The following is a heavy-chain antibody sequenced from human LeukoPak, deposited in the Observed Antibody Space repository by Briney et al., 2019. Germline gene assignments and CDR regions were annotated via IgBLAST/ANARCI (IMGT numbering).Heavy chain of an antibody. CDR3: QKRGYSGYDLDY. J-gene: IGHJ4*02. V-gene: IGHV4-39*01. CDR1: GGSISSSSYY. Sequence: SETLSLTCTVSGGSISSSSYYWGWIRQPPGKGLEWIGSIYYSGSTYYNPSLKSRVTISVDTSKNQFSLKLSSVTAADTAVYSRQKRGYSGYDLDYWGQGTLVTVSS. D-gene: IGHD5-12*01. CDR2: IYYSGST.